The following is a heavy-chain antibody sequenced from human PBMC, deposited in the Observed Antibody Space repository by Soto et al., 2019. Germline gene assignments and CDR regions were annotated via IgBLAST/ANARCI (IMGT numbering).Heavy chain of an antibody. V-gene: IGHV3-74*01. J-gene: IGHJ5*01. CDR1: GFTFSSYW. Sequence: GGSLRLSFAASGFTFSSYWMHWVRQVPGKGLVWVSRINNDRSHTSYADSVKGRFTISRDNARNTLYLEMNSLRAEDTAVYYCARDGHCITTSCYGNWFDSWGQGTLVAVS. CDR2: INNDRSHT. D-gene: IGHD2-2*01. CDR3: ARDGHCITTSCYGNWFDS.